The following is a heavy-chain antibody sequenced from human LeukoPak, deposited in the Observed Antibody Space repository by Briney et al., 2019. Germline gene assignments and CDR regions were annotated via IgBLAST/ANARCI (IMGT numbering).Heavy chain of an antibody. CDR2: IYFTGNT. V-gene: IGHV4-39*01. Sequence: PSETLSLTCTVSVGSISSDTYFWGWIRHPPGRGLGWIANIYFTGNTYYNPSLKSRATISVDTSKNQFSLTLSSVTAADTAVYYCASEAHRGGGFDSWGQGTQVTVSS. CDR1: VGSISSDTYF. D-gene: IGHD3-16*01. CDR3: ASEAHRGGGFDS. J-gene: IGHJ4*02.